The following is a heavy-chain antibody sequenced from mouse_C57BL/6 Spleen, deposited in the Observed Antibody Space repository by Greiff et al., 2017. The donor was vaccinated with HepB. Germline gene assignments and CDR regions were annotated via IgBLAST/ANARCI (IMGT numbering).Heavy chain of an antibody. CDR3: ARQGYYGSSYNFDY. J-gene: IGHJ2*01. Sequence: QVQLKQSGAELVMPGASVKLSCKASGYTFTSYWMHWVKQRPGQGLEWIGEIDPSDSYTNYNQKFKGKSTLTVDKSSSTAYMQLSSLTSEDSAVYYCARQGYYGSSYNFDYWGQGTTLTVSS. D-gene: IGHD1-1*01. CDR1: GYTFTSYW. CDR2: IDPSDSYT. V-gene: IGHV1-69*01.